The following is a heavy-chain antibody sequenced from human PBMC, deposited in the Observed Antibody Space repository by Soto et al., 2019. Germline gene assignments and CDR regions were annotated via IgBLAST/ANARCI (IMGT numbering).Heavy chain of an antibody. V-gene: IGHV4-31*03. CDR2: ISYSGST. D-gene: IGHD3-22*01. CDR3: ARGRGGYYDSSGYYYFDY. Sequence: QVQLQESGPGLVTPSQTLSLTCTVSGGSISSGGYYWSWIRQHPGKGPEWIGYISYSGSTYYNPSLKGRVTISVGTSKNQFCLKLSSVTAADTAVYYCARGRGGYYDSSGYYYFDYWGQGTLVTVSS. J-gene: IGHJ4*02. CDR1: GGSISSGGYY.